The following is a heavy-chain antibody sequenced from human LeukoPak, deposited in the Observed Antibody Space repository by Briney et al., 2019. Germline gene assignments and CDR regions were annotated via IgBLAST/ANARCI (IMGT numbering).Heavy chain of an antibody. V-gene: IGHV3-74*01. D-gene: IGHD4-17*01. Sequence: GGSLRLSCAASGFSFSSYWMHWVRHAPGKGLVWVSRVNSDGSSTSYADSVKGRFTISRDNAKNTLYLQMNSLRAEDTAVYYCAREGGGAVTSYYYYYGMDVWGQGTTVTVSS. J-gene: IGHJ6*02. CDR1: GFSFSSYW. CDR3: AREGGGAVTSYYYYYGMDV. CDR2: VNSDGSST.